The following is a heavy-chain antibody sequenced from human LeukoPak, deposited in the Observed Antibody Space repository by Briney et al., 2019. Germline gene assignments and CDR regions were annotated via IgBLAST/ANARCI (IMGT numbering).Heavy chain of an antibody. CDR3: VKERGYYGSGGAFDY. V-gene: IGHV3-9*01. D-gene: IGHD3-10*01. J-gene: IGHJ4*02. CDR2: ISWNSGSI. CDR1: GFTFDDYA. Sequence: GGSLRLSCAASGFTFDDYAMHWVRQAPGKGLEWVSGISWNSGSIGYADSVKGRFTISRDNAKNSLYLQMNSLRAEDTALYYCVKERGYYGSGGAFDYWGQGTLVTVSS.